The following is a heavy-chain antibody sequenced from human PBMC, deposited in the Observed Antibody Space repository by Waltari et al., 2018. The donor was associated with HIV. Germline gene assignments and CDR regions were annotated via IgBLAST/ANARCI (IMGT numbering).Heavy chain of an antibody. CDR3: ARAQLLNFDPYYFDS. J-gene: IGHJ4*02. CDR1: GDSFSGYH. D-gene: IGHD2-21*01. V-gene: IGHV4-34*02. CDR2: VNHNGKV. Sequence: VQLQQWGTGLLTPSETLSLTCAVYGDSFSGYHWTWICQFPGKGVEWIGEVNHNGKVTYRPSLERRLNISVDISKNQFSLKLHSVTAADTAVYYWARAQLLNFDPYYFDSWGQGTLVTVSS.